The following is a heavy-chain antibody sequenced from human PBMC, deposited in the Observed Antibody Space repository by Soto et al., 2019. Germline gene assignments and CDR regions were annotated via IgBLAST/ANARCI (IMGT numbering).Heavy chain of an antibody. CDR3: ARALWVETELYYYGIDV. V-gene: IGHV4-30-4*01. CDR1: GDSISSADYY. D-gene: IGHD1-1*01. Sequence: PSETLSLTCTVSGDSISSADYYWSWIRQTPGKGLEWIGHIFYSGTTYYNPSLKSRLTISVDTSKNHFSLRLTSVTAADTAVYYCARALWVETELYYYGIDVWGQGTTVTVYS. CDR2: IFYSGTT. J-gene: IGHJ6*02.